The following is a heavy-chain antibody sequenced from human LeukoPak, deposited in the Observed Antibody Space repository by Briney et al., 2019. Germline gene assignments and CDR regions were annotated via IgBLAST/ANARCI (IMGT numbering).Heavy chain of an antibody. Sequence: SETLSLTCTVYGGSFSGYYWSWIRQPPGKGLEWIGEINHSGSTNYNPSLKSRVTISVDTSKNQFSLKLSSVTAADTAVYYCARVEVYGGNGVDYWGQGTLVTVSS. J-gene: IGHJ4*02. CDR1: GGSFSGYY. CDR3: ARVEVYGGNGVDY. D-gene: IGHD4-23*01. V-gene: IGHV4-34*01. CDR2: INHSGST.